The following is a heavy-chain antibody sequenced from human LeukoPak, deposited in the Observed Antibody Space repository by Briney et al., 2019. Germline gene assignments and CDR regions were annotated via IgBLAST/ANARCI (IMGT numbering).Heavy chain of an antibody. D-gene: IGHD3-10*01. Sequence: PGGSLRLSCAASGFTFSSYAMHWVRQAPGKGLEWVAVISYDGSNKYYADSVKGRFTISRDNSKNTLYLQMNSLRAEDTAVYYCARVWRFGDHDPWGQGTLVTVSS. J-gene: IGHJ5*02. V-gene: IGHV3-30-3*01. CDR3: ARVWRFGDHDP. CDR1: GFTFSSYA. CDR2: ISYDGSNK.